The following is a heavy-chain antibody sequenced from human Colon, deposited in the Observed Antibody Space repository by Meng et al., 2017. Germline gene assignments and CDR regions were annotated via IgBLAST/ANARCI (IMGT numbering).Heavy chain of an antibody. J-gene: IGHJ4*02. D-gene: IGHD2-8*02. V-gene: IGHV4-4*02. CDR1: GGSITNRNW. CDR3: AKNGAYCLEY. CDR2: TYGSVNT. Sequence: QLQESGTRLVKPYVTLSLTCAVSGGSITNRNWWSWVRQPPGKGLEWIGQTYGSVNTAYNPSLKSRVTISVDKSKNQLSLTLSSVTAADTAGYYCAKNGAYCLEYWGQGILVTVSS.